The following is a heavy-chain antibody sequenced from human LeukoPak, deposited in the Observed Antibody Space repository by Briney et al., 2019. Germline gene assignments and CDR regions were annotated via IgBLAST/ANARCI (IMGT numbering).Heavy chain of an antibody. Sequence: ASVKVSCKVSGYSLSDLSIHWVRQAPGKGLEGMGGFDPQDDETIYAQKFRGRVTMTEDTSTDTAYMELTRLRSEDAAVYYCTTTEYSSGYRDLWGQGTLVTVSS. CDR1: GYSLSDLS. V-gene: IGHV1-24*01. D-gene: IGHD5-18*01. J-gene: IGHJ5*02. CDR2: FDPQDDET. CDR3: TTTEYSSGYRDL.